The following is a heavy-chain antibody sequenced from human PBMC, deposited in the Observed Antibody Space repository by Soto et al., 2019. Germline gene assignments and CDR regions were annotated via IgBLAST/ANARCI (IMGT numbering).Heavy chain of an antibody. D-gene: IGHD2-15*01. J-gene: IGHJ4*02. CDR2: ISYDGSNK. CDR1: GFTFSSYG. CDR3: AKDPSRYCSGGSCYGIDY. Sequence: SLRLSCAASGFTFSSYGMHWVRQAPGKGLEWVAVISYDGSNKYYADSVKGRFTISRDNSKNTLYLQMNSLRAEDTAVYYCAKDPSRYCSGGSCYGIDYWGQGTLVTVSS. V-gene: IGHV3-30*18.